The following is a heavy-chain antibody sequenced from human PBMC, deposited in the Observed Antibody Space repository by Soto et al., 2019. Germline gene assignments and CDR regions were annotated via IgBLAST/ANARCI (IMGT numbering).Heavy chain of an antibody. CDR1: GFTFSSYA. Sequence: LRLSCAASGFTFSSYAMHWVRQAPGKGLEWVAVISYDGSNKYYADSVKGRFTISRDNSKNTLYLQMNSLRAEDTAVYYCARASSSGYYYDYWGQGTLVTVSS. V-gene: IGHV3-30-3*01. J-gene: IGHJ4*02. D-gene: IGHD3-22*01. CDR2: ISYDGSNK. CDR3: ARASSSGYYYDY.